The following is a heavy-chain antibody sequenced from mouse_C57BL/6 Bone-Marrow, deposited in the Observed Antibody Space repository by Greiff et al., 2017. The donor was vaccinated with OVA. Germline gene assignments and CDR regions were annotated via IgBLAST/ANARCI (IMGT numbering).Heavy chain of an antibody. CDR2: ISSGSSTI. J-gene: IGHJ4*01. CDR3: ARGDDGYPYYYAMDY. CDR1: GFTFSDYG. V-gene: IGHV5-17*01. Sequence: EVQLVESGGGLVKPGGSLKLSCAASGFTFSDYGMHWVRQAPEKGLEWVAYISSGSSTIYYADTVKGRFTISRDNAKNTLFRQMSRLRSDDTSMYYCARGDDGYPYYYAMDYWGQGTSVTVSS. D-gene: IGHD2-3*01.